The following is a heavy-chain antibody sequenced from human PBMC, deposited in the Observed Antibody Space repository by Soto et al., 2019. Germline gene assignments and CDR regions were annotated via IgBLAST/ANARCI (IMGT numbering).Heavy chain of an antibody. J-gene: IGHJ4*02. D-gene: IGHD1-7*01. Sequence: GGSLRLSCAASGFTFSSCAMNWVRQAPGKGLEWVSTISGSGESTYYADSVKGRFTISRDNSKSTLYLQMNSLRAEDTAVYYCAKDRWNYDYFDFWGQGTLVTVSS. CDR3: AKDRWNYDYFDF. CDR1: GFTFSSCA. CDR2: ISGSGEST. V-gene: IGHV3-23*01.